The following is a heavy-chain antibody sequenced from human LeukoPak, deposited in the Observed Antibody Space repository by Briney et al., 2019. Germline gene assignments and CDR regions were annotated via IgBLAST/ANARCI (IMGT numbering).Heavy chain of an antibody. V-gene: IGHV1-46*01. D-gene: IGHD1-20*01. Sequence: ASVKVSCKASGYTFTSYYMHWVRQAPGQGLEWMGIINPSGGSTSYAQKFQGRVTMTRDTSTSTVYMELSSLRSEDTAVYYCARDPRMTGTTRAFDIWGQGTMVTVSS. J-gene: IGHJ3*02. CDR2: INPSGGST. CDR1: GYTFTSYY. CDR3: ARDPRMTGTTRAFDI.